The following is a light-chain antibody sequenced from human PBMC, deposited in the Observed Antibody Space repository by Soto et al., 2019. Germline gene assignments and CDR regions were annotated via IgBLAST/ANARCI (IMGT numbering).Light chain of an antibody. CDR3: RSFASSNTWV. CDR2: EVT. CDR1: SSDVGAYNY. J-gene: IGLJ3*02. V-gene: IGLV2-8*01. Sequence: QSALTQPPSASGSPGQSVTISCTGTSSDVGAYNYVSWYQQHAGKAPKLVIYEVTKRPSGVPDRFSGSKSANPASLTVSGLQAEDEADYYCRSFASSNTWVFGGGTKLTVL.